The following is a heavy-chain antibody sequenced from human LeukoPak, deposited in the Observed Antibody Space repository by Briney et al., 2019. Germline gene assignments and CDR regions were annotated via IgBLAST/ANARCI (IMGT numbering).Heavy chain of an antibody. CDR3: AKDADYDILTGYYRGGGYFDY. CDR1: GFTFSSYG. CDR2: ISGSGGST. D-gene: IGHD3-9*01. Sequence: QPGGSLRLXCAASGFTFSSYGMHWVRQAPGKGLEWVSAISGSGGSTYYADSVKGRFTISRDNSKNTLYLQMNSLRAEDTAVYYCAKDADYDILTGYYRGGGYFDYWGQGTLVTVPS. V-gene: IGHV3-23*01. J-gene: IGHJ4*02.